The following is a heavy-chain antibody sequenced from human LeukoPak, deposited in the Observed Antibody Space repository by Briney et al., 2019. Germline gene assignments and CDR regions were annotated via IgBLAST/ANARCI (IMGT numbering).Heavy chain of an antibody. V-gene: IGHV3-74*01. CDR1: GFIFTDYW. CDR2: ISGDGRGI. D-gene: IGHD4-17*01. CDR3: ASHLEASAVTTI. Sequence: GGSLRLSCAASGFIFTDYWMHWVRQGPGKELVWVARISGDGRGITYADSVKGRFTISRDNAKSTAFLQMKSLRAEDTGIYYCASHLEASAVTTIGGQGTLVTVSS. J-gene: IGHJ4*02.